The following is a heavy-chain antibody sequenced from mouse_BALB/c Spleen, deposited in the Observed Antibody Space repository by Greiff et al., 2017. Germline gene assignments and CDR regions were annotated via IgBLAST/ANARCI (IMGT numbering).Heavy chain of an antibody. Sequence: QVQLQQSGAELVRPGTSVKVSCKASGYAFTNYLIEWVKQRPGQGLEWIGVINPGSGGTNYNEKFKGKATLTADKSSSTAYMQLSSLTSDDSAVYVCARGGIYEGYSWFAYWGQGTLVTVSA. CDR1: GYAFTNYL. V-gene: IGHV1-54*01. CDR3: ARGGIYEGYSWFAY. J-gene: IGHJ3*01. CDR2: INPGSGGT. D-gene: IGHD2-3*01.